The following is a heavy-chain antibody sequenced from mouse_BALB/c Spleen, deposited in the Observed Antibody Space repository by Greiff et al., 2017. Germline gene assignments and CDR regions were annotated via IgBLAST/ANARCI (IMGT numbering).Heavy chain of an antibody. CDR3: ARAGYYGNYPYAMDY. V-gene: IGHV14-1*02. D-gene: IGHD2-1*01. CDR1: GFNIKDYY. J-gene: IGHJ4*01. CDR2: IDPENGNT. Sequence: EVQLQQSGAELVRPGALVKLSCKASGFNIKDYYMHWVKQRPEQGLEWIGWIDPENGNTIYDPKFQGKASITADKSSSTAYMQLSSLTSEDSAVYYCARAGYYGNYPYAMDYWGQGTSVTVSS.